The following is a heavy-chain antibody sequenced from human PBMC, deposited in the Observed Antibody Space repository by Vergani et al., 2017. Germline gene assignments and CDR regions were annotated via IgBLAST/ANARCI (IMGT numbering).Heavy chain of an antibody. D-gene: IGHD3-22*01. CDR3: ARTIEYYDSSGYFWFDP. J-gene: IGHJ5*02. Sequence: QVQLQESGPGLVKPSETLYPTCAVSGFYISSGYYWGWLRQPPGKGLGWFGSFYHSGSTYYHPSLKSRVTISVDTSKNQFSLKRSSVTAADTAVYYCARTIEYYDSSGYFWFDPWGQGTLVTVSS. CDR1: GFYISSGYY. V-gene: IGHV4-38-2*01. CDR2: FYHSGST.